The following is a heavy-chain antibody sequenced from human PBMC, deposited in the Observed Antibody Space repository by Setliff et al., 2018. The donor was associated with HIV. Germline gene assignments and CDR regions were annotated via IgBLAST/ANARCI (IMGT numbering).Heavy chain of an antibody. Sequence: ASVKVSCKASGGTFSSYAISWVRQAPGQGLEWMGWISAYNGNTNYAQKFQGRVTMTRDTSISTAYMELSRLRSDDTAVYYCARVVDSSSWYDWFDPWGQGTLVTVSS. V-gene: IGHV1-18*01. D-gene: IGHD6-13*01. J-gene: IGHJ5*02. CDR1: GGTFSSYA. CDR3: ARVVDSSSWYDWFDP. CDR2: ISAYNGNT.